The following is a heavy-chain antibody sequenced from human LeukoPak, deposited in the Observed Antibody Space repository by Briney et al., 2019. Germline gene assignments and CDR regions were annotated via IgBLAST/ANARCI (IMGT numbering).Heavy chain of an antibody. V-gene: IGHV3-11*04. CDR3: AKGYYDFWSGYYNYYYMDV. D-gene: IGHD3-3*01. Sequence: PGGSLRLSCAASGFTFSDYYMSWLRQAPGKGLEWVSYISSSGSTIYYADSVKGRFTISRDNAKNSLYLQMNSLRAEDTAVYYCAKGYYDFWSGYYNYYYMDVWGKGTTVTVSS. CDR2: ISSSGSTI. J-gene: IGHJ6*03. CDR1: GFTFSDYY.